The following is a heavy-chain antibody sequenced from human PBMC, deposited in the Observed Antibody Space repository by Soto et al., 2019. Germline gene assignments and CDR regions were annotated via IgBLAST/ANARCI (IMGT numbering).Heavy chain of an antibody. V-gene: IGHV1-18*01. J-gene: IGHJ4*02. CDR1: GYTFTNYA. Sequence: ASVKVSCKASGYTFTNYAIIWVRQAPGQGLEWMGWISAYNGNTNYAQKFQGRVTMTTDTSTTTAYMELRSLRSDDTAVFYCARIRDLRFFDWLYFDYWGQGSLVTGSS. D-gene: IGHD3-9*01. CDR2: ISAYNGNT. CDR3: ARIRDLRFFDWLYFDY.